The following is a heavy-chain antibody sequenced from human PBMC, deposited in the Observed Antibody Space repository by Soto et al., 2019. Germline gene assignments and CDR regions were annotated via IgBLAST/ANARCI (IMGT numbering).Heavy chain of an antibody. CDR1: GGSISSCY. CDR3: ARALYDSSGFNGDDHGGMDV. Sequence: SETLSLTCTVSGGSISSCYWSWIRQPPGKGLEWIGYFYYSGSTNYNPSLKSRVTISVDTSKNQFSLKLSSVTAADTAVYYCARALYDSSGFNGDDHGGMDVWGQGTTVTVSS. CDR2: FYYSGST. V-gene: IGHV4-59*01. J-gene: IGHJ6*02. D-gene: IGHD3-22*01.